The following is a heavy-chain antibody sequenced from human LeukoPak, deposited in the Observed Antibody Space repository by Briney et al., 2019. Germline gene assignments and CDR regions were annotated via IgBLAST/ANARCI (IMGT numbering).Heavy chain of an antibody. D-gene: IGHD2-8*01. CDR3: AKAPQDSDIVPYWYFDL. V-gene: IGHV3-23*01. J-gene: IGHJ2*01. CDR2: ISGSGGST. CDR1: GFTVSSNY. Sequence: GGSLRLSCAASGFTVSSNYMSWVRQAPGKGLEWVSAISGSGGSTYYADSVKGRFTISRDNSKNTLYLQMNSLRAEDTAVYYCAKAPQDSDIVPYWYFDLWGRGTLVTVSS.